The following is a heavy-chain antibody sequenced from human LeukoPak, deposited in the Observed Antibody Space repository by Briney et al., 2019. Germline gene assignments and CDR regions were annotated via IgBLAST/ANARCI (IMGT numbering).Heavy chain of an antibody. Sequence: SETLSPTCTVSGGSISSYYWSWIRQPPGKGLEWIGYIYYSGSTNYNPSLKSRVTISVDTSKNQFSLKLSSVTAADTAVYYCARGSVHYYDSSGYSSYYYYGMDVWGQGTTVTVSS. J-gene: IGHJ6*02. CDR1: GGSISSYY. V-gene: IGHV4-59*01. D-gene: IGHD3-22*01. CDR3: ARGSVHYYDSSGYSSYYYYGMDV. CDR2: IYYSGST.